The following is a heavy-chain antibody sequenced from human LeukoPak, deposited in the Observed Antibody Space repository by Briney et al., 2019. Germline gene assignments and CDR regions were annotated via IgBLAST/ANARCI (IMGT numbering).Heavy chain of an antibody. V-gene: IGHV3-23*01. CDR3: AKTKSGYCSGGSCYVDY. CDR2: ISNSGGST. Sequence: GGSLRLSCAASGFTVSSNYMSWVRQAPGKGLEWVSAISNSGGSTYYADSVKGRFTISRDNSKNTMYLQMNSLRDEDTAVYYCAKTKSGYCSGGSCYVDYWGQGTLVTVSS. J-gene: IGHJ4*02. D-gene: IGHD2-15*01. CDR1: GFTVSSNY.